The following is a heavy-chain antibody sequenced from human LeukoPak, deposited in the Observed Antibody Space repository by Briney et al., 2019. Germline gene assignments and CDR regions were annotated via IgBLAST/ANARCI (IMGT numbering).Heavy chain of an antibody. Sequence: PGGSLRLSCAASGFIFSNYAVHWVRQAPGKGLEWVSAIDGNGGSKYFADSVKGRFIISRDNSKKTFYLQMNSLRAEDTAVYYCAKDRPNGLDVWAKGPRSPSP. J-gene: IGHJ6*02. CDR1: GFIFSNYA. CDR3: AKDRPNGLDV. CDR2: IDGNGGSK. V-gene: IGHV3-23*01.